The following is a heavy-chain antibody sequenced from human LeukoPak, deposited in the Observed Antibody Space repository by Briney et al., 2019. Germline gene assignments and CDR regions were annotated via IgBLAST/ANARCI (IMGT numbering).Heavy chain of an antibody. CDR3: AKGGAYGSGSYWGNWFDP. CDR2: ISYDGSNK. CDR1: GFTFSSYG. J-gene: IGHJ5*02. D-gene: IGHD3-10*01. V-gene: IGHV3-30*18. Sequence: GGSLRLSCAASGFTFSSYGMHWVRQAPGKGLEWVAVISYDGSNKYYADSVKGRFTISRDNSKNTLYLQMNSLRAEDTAVYYCAKGGAYGSGSYWGNWFDPWGQGTLVTVYS.